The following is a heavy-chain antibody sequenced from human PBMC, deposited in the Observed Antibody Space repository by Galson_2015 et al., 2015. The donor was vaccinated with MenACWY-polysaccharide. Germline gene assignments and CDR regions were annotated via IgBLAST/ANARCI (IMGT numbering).Heavy chain of an antibody. J-gene: IGHJ6*02. D-gene: IGHD1-26*01. CDR2: IKRDGSEK. Sequence: SLRLSCAASGFTFSTYWMSWVRQAPGKGLEWVASIKRDGSEKYYVGSVKGRFTISRDNAKNSLYLQMNSLRAEDTAVYYCARIVGGGLDVWGQGTTVTVSS. V-gene: IGHV3-7*01. CDR3: ARIVGGGLDV. CDR1: GFTFSTYW.